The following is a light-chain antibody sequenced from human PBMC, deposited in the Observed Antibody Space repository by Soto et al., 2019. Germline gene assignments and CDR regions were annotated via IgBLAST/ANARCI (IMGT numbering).Light chain of an antibody. CDR2: LNSDGSH. V-gene: IGLV4-69*01. CDR3: QTWVTGIQV. J-gene: IGLJ3*02. CDR1: SGHSSYA. Sequence: HPVLTQSPSASASLGASVKLTCTLSSGHSSYAIAWHQQQPEKGPRYLMKLNSDGSHTKGDGLPDRFSGSSSGAERYLTISRLQSDDEADYYCQTWVTGIQVFGGGTKLTVL.